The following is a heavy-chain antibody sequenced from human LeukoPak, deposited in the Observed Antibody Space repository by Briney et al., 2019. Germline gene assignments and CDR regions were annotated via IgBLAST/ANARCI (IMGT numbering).Heavy chain of an antibody. D-gene: IGHD3-10*01. Sequence: SETLSLTCNVSGGSISSGGYYWSWIRQAPGKGLEWIGYIYHSGSTYYNPSLKSRVTISVDTSKNQFSLKLSSVTAADTAVYYCAREGPMVRELGDAFDIWGQGTMVTVSS. CDR1: GGSISSGGYY. CDR3: AREGPMVRELGDAFDI. V-gene: IGHV4-31*02. CDR2: IYHSGST. J-gene: IGHJ3*02.